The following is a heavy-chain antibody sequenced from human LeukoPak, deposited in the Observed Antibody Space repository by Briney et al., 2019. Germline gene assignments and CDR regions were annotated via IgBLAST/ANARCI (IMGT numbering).Heavy chain of an antibody. CDR3: ARYYCRGTRGVDY. V-gene: IGHV4-39*07. D-gene: IGHD3-10*01. CDR2: IYYSGST. CDR1: GGSISSSSYY. Sequence: SETLSLTCTVSGGSISSSSYYWGWIRQPPGKGLEWIGSIYYSGSTYYNPSLKSRVTISVDTSKNQFSLKLSSVTAADTAVYYCARYYCRGTRGVDYWGQGTLVTVSS. J-gene: IGHJ4*02.